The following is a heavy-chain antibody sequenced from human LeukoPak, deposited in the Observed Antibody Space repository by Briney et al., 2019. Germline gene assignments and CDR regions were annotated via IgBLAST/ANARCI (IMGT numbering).Heavy chain of an antibody. Sequence: GGSLRLSCAASGFTFSSYGMPWVRQAPGKGLEWVAVISYDGSNKYYADSVKGRFTISRDNSKNTLYLQMNSLRAEDTAVYYCAKEEEAPGYYDFWSGYYYYYGMDVWGQGTTVTVSS. V-gene: IGHV3-30*18. CDR3: AKEEEAPGYYDFWSGYYYYYGMDV. CDR1: GFTFSSYG. J-gene: IGHJ6*02. D-gene: IGHD3-3*01. CDR2: ISYDGSNK.